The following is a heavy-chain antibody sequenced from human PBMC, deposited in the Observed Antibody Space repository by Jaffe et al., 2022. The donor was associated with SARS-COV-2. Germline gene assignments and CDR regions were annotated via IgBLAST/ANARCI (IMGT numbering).Heavy chain of an antibody. D-gene: IGHD2-15*01. J-gene: IGHJ6*02. Sequence: EVQLVESGGGVVQPGGSLRLSCAASGFTFDDYAMHWVRQAPGKGLEWVSLISGDGGSTYYADSVKGRFTISRDNSKNSLYLQMNSLRTEDTALYYCAKDMGAGDCSGGSCYYYGMDVWGQGTTVTVSS. CDR1: GFTFDDYA. CDR2: ISGDGGST. CDR3: AKDMGAGDCSGGSCYYYGMDV. V-gene: IGHV3-43*02.